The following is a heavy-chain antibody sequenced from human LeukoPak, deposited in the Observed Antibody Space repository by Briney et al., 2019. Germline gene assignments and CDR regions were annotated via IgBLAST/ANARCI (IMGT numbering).Heavy chain of an antibody. D-gene: IGHD1-7*01. J-gene: IGHJ5*02. CDR3: ARAITGTTWWFDP. V-gene: IGHV1-2*02. Sequence: ASVKASCKASGYTFTGYYMHWVRQAPGQGLEWMGWINPNSGGTNYAQKFQGRVTMTRDTSISTAYMELSRLRSDDTAVYYCARAITGTTWWFDPWGQGTLVTVSS. CDR1: GYTFTGYY. CDR2: INPNSGGT.